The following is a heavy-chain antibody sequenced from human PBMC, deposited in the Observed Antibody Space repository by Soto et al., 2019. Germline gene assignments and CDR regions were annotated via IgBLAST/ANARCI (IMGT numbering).Heavy chain of an antibody. V-gene: IGHV3-74*01. CDR1: GFTFSSYW. D-gene: IGHD6-13*01. Sequence: GGSLRLSCAASGFTFSSYWMHWVRQVPGKGLVWVSRINSDGSSTIYADSVKGRFTISRDNAKNTLYLQMNSLRAEDTAVYYCAREGSSSWYYFDYWGQGTLVTVSS. J-gene: IGHJ4*02. CDR3: AREGSSSWYYFDY. CDR2: INSDGSST.